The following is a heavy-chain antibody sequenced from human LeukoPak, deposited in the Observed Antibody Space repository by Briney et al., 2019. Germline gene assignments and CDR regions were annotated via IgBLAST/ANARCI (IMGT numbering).Heavy chain of an antibody. CDR2: ISWNSGSI. V-gene: IGHV3-9*01. CDR1: GFTFDDYA. CDR3: ARGPNYGDRTDFFDY. Sequence: GGSLRLSCAASGFTFDDYAMHWVRQAPGKGLEWVSGISWNSGSIGYADSVKGRFTISRDNAKNSLYLQMNSLRGEDTAVYYCARGPNYGDRTDFFDYWGQGILVTVSS. D-gene: IGHD4/OR15-4a*01. J-gene: IGHJ4*02.